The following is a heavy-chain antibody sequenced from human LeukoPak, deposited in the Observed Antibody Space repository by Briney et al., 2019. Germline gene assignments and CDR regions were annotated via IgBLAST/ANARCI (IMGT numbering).Heavy chain of an antibody. CDR2: IKSKTDGGTT. V-gene: IGHV3-15*01. J-gene: IGHJ6*02. CDR1: GFTFSSYA. CDR3: TTGGDVYGMDV. Sequence: PGGSLRLSCAASGFTFSSYAMSWVRQAPGKGLEWVGRIKSKTDGGTTDYAAPVKGRFTISRDDSKNTLYLQMNSLKTEDTAVYYCTTGGDVYGMDVWGQGTTVTVSS. D-gene: IGHD5-24*01.